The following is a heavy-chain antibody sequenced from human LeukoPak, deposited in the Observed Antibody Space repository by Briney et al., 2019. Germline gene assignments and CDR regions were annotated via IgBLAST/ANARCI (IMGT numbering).Heavy chain of an antibody. CDR2: ISGGGGNT. Sequence: PGGSLRLSCAASGFTFSGYAMRWVRQAPGKGLEWVSSISGGGGNTYYADSVKGRFTISRDNSKNTLYLQMNSLRAEDTAVYYCAKNGRWQAYYFDYWGQGTLVTVSS. J-gene: IGHJ4*02. CDR1: GFTFSGYA. D-gene: IGHD4-23*01. V-gene: IGHV3-23*01. CDR3: AKNGRWQAYYFDY.